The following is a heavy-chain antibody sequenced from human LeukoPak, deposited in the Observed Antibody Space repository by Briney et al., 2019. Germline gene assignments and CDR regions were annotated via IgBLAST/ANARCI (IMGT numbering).Heavy chain of an antibody. V-gene: IGHV3-23*01. CDR1: GFTFSSHG. CDR2: SSSIGGRT. CDR3: AKDDAWGRFYH. J-gene: IGHJ1*01. D-gene: IGHD3-16*01. Sequence: GGSLRLSCAASGFTFSSHGTNWVRQAPGKGLEWVSGSSSIGGRTYYADSVKGRFTVTRDNSRNTLHLQMNSLRVEDTGVYYCAKDDAWGRFYHWGQGTLVTVSS.